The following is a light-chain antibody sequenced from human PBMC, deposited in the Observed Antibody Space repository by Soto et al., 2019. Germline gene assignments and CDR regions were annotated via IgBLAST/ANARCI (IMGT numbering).Light chain of an antibody. Sequence: QSALTQPASVSGSPGQSITISCTGTSSDVGGYNYVSWYQQHPGKAPKLMISEVSDRPSGVSNRFSGSKSDNTASLTISGLQAEDEADYYCSSYTSSTTVIFGGGTK. J-gene: IGLJ2*01. CDR2: EVS. CDR3: SSYTSSTTVI. CDR1: SSDVGGYNY. V-gene: IGLV2-14*01.